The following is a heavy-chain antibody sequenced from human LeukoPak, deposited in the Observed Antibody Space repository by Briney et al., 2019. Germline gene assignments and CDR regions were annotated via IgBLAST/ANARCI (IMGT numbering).Heavy chain of an antibody. V-gene: IGHV3-23*01. Sequence: PGGSLRLSCAASGFTCSNYAMSWVRQAPGKGLEWVSAISGSGDSTYYADSVRGRFSISRDDARDSLFLQMNSLRAEDTAVYYCVRLRRNSDTSGYYYYYDFWGQGTLVTVSS. J-gene: IGHJ4*02. CDR2: ISGSGDST. D-gene: IGHD3-22*01. CDR3: VRLRRNSDTSGYYYYYDF. CDR1: GFTCSNYA.